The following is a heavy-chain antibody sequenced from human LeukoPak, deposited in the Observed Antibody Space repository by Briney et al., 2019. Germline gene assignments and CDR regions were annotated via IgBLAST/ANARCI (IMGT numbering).Heavy chain of an antibody. D-gene: IGHD7-27*01. V-gene: IGHV3-30*18. CDR2: ISYDGSNK. Sequence: GGSLRLSCAASGFTFSSYGMHWVRQAPGKGLEWVAVISYDGSNKYYADSVKGRFTISRDNSKNTLYLQMNSLRAEDTAVYYCAKPGGGTGETPNYYMDVWGKGTTVTVSS. J-gene: IGHJ6*03. CDR3: AKPGGGTGETPNYYMDV. CDR1: GFTFSSYG.